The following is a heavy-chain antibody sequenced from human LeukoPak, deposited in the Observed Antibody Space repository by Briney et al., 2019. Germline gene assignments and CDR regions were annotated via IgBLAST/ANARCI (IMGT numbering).Heavy chain of an antibody. V-gene: IGHV3-7*01. Sequence: PGGSLRLSCAASGFTFTTYWMAWVRQAPGKGLEWVSNTNQDESETYYLDSVRGRFTVSRDNAKNSLYLQMNSLRAEDTAVYYCSTGIYSNSYWGQGTLVTVSS. CDR3: STGIYSNSY. J-gene: IGHJ4*02. D-gene: IGHD6-6*01. CDR2: TNQDESET. CDR1: GFTFTTYW.